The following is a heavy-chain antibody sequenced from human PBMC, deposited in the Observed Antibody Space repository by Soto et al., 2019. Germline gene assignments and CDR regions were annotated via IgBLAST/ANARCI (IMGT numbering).Heavy chain of an antibody. Sequence: QITLKESGPTLVTPTQTLALNCTFSGFSFNTRGVGVAWIRQPPGKALEWLAVTYWDDDRRYRPSLTDRLTITKDISTKQVVLTMTNMDPVDTGTYYCAHLVPGPRRFAYWGQCAVVTVSS. CDR1: GFSFNTRGVG. J-gene: IGHJ1*01. CDR2: TYWDDDR. D-gene: IGHD6-19*01. CDR3: AHLVPGPRRFAY. V-gene: IGHV2-5*02.